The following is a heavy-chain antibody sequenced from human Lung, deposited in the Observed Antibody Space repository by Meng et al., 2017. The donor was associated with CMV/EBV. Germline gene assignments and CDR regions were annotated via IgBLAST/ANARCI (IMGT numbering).Heavy chain of an antibody. V-gene: IGHV3-30*04. D-gene: IGHD3-3*01. CDR3: AREDYDFWSGFLH. J-gene: IGHJ4*02. Sequence: GGSLRLXXXPSGFTFSNYAMHWVRQAPGKGLEWVAAVSYDGRNEYYAGSVQGRFTISRDNSKNTLYLQMSSLRAEDTAVHYCAREDYDFWSGFLHWGQGTLVTVSS. CDR1: GFTFSNYA. CDR2: VSYDGRNE.